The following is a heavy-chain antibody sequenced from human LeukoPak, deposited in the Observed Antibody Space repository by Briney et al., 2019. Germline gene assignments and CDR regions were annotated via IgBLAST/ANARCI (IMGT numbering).Heavy chain of an antibody. J-gene: IGHJ4*02. D-gene: IGHD6-13*01. CDR1: GFTFSSYA. Sequence: GGSLRLSCAASGFTFSSYAMHWGRQAPGKGLEWVSAISGSGDSTYYADSVKGRFTISRDNAKNSLYLQMNSLRAEDTAVYYCARSFLSIAAAATDYWGQGTLVTVSS. CDR3: ARSFLSIAAAATDY. CDR2: ISGSGDST. V-gene: IGHV3-23*01.